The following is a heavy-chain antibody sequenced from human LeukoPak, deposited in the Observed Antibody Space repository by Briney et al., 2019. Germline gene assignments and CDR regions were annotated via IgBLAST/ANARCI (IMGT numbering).Heavy chain of an antibody. CDR3: ASDSEQRVDAPDV. J-gene: IGHJ6*02. Sequence: SGGSLRLSCAASGFTVSSNFWTWVRRAPGKGLEWVSITYSDGSTYYADSVKGRFTISRDSSNNTVYLQMNSLRAEDTALYYCASDSEQRVDAPDVWGQGTTVTVSS. CDR2: TYSDGST. V-gene: IGHV3-66*01. CDR1: GFTVSSNF. D-gene: IGHD6-25*01.